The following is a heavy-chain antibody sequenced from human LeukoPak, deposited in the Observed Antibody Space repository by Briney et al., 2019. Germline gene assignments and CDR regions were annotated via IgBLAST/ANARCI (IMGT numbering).Heavy chain of an antibody. J-gene: IGHJ3*02. CDR1: GYTLTSYY. CDR3: ARDPARFDAFDI. Sequence: GASVKVSCKASGYTLTSYYLHWVRQAPGQGLEWMAIINPSGGSTSHAQKFQGRVTMTRDTSASTAYMELSSLRSEDTAVYYCARDPARFDAFDIWGQGTLVTVSS. V-gene: IGHV1-46*01. CDR2: INPSGGST. D-gene: IGHD6-6*01.